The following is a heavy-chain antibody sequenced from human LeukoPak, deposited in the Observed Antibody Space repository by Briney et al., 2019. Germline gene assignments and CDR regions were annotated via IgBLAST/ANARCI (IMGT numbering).Heavy chain of an antibody. J-gene: IGHJ6*03. Sequence: GGSLRLSCAASRFTFSSYSMNWVRQAPGKGLEWVSSISSSSSYIYYADSVKGRFTISRDNAKNSLYLQMNSLRAEDTAVYYCARSGDYLGDYYYYYYMDVWGKGTTVTVSS. CDR2: ISSSSSYI. D-gene: IGHD4-17*01. CDR1: RFTFSSYS. CDR3: ARSGDYLGDYYYYYYMDV. V-gene: IGHV3-21*01.